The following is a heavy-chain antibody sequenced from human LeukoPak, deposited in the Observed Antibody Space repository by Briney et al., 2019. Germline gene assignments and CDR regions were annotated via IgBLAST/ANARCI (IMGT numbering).Heavy chain of an antibody. CDR1: GFTFSSYA. CDR2: ISSSSSYI. D-gene: IGHD3-22*01. CDR3: ARDPHYYDSSGYYGY. Sequence: GGSLRLSCAASGFTFSSYAMNWVRQAPGKGLEWVSSISSSSSYIYYADSVKGRFTISRDNAKNSLYLQMNSLRAEDTAVYYCARDPHYYDSSGYYGYWGQGTLVTVSS. V-gene: IGHV3-21*01. J-gene: IGHJ4*02.